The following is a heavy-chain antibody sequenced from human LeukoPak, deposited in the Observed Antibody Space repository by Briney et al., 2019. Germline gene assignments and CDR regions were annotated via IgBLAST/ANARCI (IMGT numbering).Heavy chain of an antibody. CDR3: ARDRAARPLSGWFDP. J-gene: IGHJ5*02. Sequence: ETLSLTCTVSGGSISSSSYYWGWIRQPPGKGLEWIGSIYYSGSTYYSPSLKSRVTISVDTSKNQFSLKLSSVTAADTAVYYCARDRAARPLSGWFDPWGQGTLVTVSS. D-gene: IGHD6-6*01. CDR2: IYYSGST. V-gene: IGHV4-39*07. CDR1: GGSISSSSYY.